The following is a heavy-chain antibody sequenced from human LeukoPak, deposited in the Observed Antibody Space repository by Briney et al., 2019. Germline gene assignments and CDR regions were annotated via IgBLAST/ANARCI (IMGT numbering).Heavy chain of an antibody. CDR1: GYTFTVYH. Sequence: ASVKVSFKASGYTFTVYHIHWVRQAPGQGLEWMGWINPNSGGTNYAQKFQGRVTTTRDTSITTAYMELSRLRSDDTAVYYCAREEGSGCYDSWGQGTRPTVSS. CDR2: INPNSGGT. D-gene: IGHD6-19*01. CDR3: AREEGSGCYDS. J-gene: IGHJ4*02. V-gene: IGHV1-2*02.